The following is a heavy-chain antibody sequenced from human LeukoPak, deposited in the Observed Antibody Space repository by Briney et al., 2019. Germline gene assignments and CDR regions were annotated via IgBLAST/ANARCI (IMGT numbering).Heavy chain of an antibody. D-gene: IGHD1/OR15-1a*01. CDR3: ARWNSGGDY. CDR2: IYYSGSSGST. CDR1: GAXISGYH. J-gene: IGHJ4*02. Sequence: SETLSLTCIVSGAXISGYHCSWIRQPPGKGLEWIGLIYYSGSSGSTNYNPSLKSRVTISVDTSKNQFSLNLSSVTAADTAVYYCARWNSGGDYWGQGTLVTVSS. V-gene: IGHV4-59*01.